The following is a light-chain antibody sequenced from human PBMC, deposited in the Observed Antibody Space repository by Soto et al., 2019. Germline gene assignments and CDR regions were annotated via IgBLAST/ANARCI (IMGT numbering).Light chain of an antibody. J-gene: IGLJ2*01. V-gene: IGLV1-51*01. CDR1: SSNIGNNY. Sequence: QSALTQPPSVSAAPGQKVTISCSGSSSNIGNNYVSWYQQLPGTAPKLLIYDNNKRPSGIPDRFSGSKSGTSATLGITGLQTGDEADYYCGTWDSSLNVKVFGGGTKLTVL. CDR2: DNN. CDR3: GTWDSSLNVKV.